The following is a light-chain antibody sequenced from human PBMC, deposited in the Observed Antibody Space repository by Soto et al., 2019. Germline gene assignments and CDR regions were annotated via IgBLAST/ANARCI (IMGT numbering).Light chain of an antibody. V-gene: IGKV1-39*01. CDR2: AAS. CDR1: QSITNY. Sequence: DIQMTQSPSSLSTSVGDRVTITCRASQSITNYLNWYQQKPGGVPKLLIFAASRLQSGVASRFSGSGSGTDFTLTISSLQPEDFATYYCQQSYITPCTFGQGTKVEIK. CDR3: QQSYITPCT. J-gene: IGKJ1*01.